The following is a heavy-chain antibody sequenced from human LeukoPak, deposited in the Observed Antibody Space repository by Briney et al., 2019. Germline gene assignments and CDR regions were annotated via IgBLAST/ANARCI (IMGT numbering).Heavy chain of an antibody. D-gene: IGHD6-13*01. CDR2: IYYSGST. Sequence: SETLSLTCTVSGGSISSSSYYWGWIRQPPGKGLEWIGSIYYSGSTYYNPSLRSRVTISVDTSKNQFSLKLSSVTAADTAVYYCARLGKYSSSWYYFGYWGQGILVTASS. V-gene: IGHV4-39*01. CDR1: GGSISSSSYY. CDR3: ARLGKYSSSWYYFGY. J-gene: IGHJ4*02.